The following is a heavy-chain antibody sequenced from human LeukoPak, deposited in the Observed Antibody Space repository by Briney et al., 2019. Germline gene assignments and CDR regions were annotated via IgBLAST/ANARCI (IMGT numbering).Heavy chain of an antibody. D-gene: IGHD1-26*01. V-gene: IGHV3-74*01. CDR2: INSDGSTT. CDR3: ARERDSGGYRDDY. J-gene: IGHJ4*02. Sequence: GRSLRLSCAASGFTFSSHWMHWVRQAPGKWLVWVSRINSDGSTTTYADSVKGRFTISRDNANNTLYLQMDSLRAEDTAVYYCARERDSGGYRDDYWGQGTLVTVFS. CDR1: GFTFSSHW.